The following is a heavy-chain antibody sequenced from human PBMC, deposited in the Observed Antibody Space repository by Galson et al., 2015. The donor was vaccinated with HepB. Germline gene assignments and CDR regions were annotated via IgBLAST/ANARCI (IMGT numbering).Heavy chain of an antibody. D-gene: IGHD1-26*01. J-gene: IGHJ4*02. CDR3: ARARYSTSPPDF. CDR2: ISTYNFNT. CDR1: GYTFTTYG. Sequence: SVKVSCKASGYTFTTYGISWVRQAPGQGLEWMGLISTYNFNTNSAQRLQDRVTMTTDTATNTAYMELRSLGSGDTAMYYCARARYSTSPPDFWGQGTLVTVSS. V-gene: IGHV1-18*01.